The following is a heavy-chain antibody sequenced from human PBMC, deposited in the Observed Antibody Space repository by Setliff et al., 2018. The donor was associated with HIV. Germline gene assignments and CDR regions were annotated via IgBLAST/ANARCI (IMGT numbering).Heavy chain of an antibody. D-gene: IGHD3-10*01. CDR2: IYTTERI. Sequence: SSETLSLTCSFSGGSISGHYWSWIRQTPGKGLEWIATIYTTERISYNPSLRSRVTISVETSQNLFSLRLRSVTAADTGVYYCARPGSSSYYYAMDVWGLGTTVTVSS. CDR1: GGSISGHY. CDR3: ARPGSSSYYYAMDV. V-gene: IGHV4-59*11. J-gene: IGHJ6*02.